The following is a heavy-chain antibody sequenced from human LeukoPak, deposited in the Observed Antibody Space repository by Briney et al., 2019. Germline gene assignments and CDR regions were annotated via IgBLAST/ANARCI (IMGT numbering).Heavy chain of an antibody. CDR2: SSSSSI. V-gene: IGHV3-21*04. CDR1: GFTFSSYT. Sequence: GGSLRLSCAASGFTFSSYTMSSSSSSIYYADSLKGRFTISRDNAKKSLYLQMNSLRAEDTAVYYCAKEVYTVTAIDYWGQGTLVTVSS. CDR3: AKEVYTVTAIDY. J-gene: IGHJ4*02. D-gene: IGHD4-17*01.